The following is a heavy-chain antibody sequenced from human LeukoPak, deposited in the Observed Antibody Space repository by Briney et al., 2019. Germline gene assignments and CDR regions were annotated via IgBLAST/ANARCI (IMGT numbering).Heavy chain of an antibody. CDR1: GGSISSYY. CDR3: ARDLGYCSTTSCYNWFDP. V-gene: IGHV4-59*01. D-gene: IGHD2-2*01. Sequence: PSETLSLTCTVSGGSISSYYWSWIRQPPGKGLKWIGYLYYSGNTNYNPSLKSRVTISVDTSKNQFSLKLSSVTAADTAVYYCARDLGYCSTTSCYNWFDPWGQGTLVTVSS. CDR2: LYYSGNT. J-gene: IGHJ5*02.